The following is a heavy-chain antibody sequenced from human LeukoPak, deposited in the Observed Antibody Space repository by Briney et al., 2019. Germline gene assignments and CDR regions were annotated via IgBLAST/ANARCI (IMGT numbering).Heavy chain of an antibody. CDR3: AREDEDAFDI. CDR1: GFTFSSYE. J-gene: IGHJ3*02. V-gene: IGHV3-48*03. CDR2: ISSSGSLI. Sequence: GRSLRLSCAASGFTFSSYEMNWVRQAPGKGLEWVSYISSSGSLIFYADSVRGRFTISRDNARNSLYLQMNSLRAEDTAVYYCAREDEDAFDIWGQGTMVTVSS.